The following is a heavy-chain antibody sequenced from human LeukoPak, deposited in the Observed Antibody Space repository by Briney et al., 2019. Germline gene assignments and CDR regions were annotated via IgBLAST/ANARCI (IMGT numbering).Heavy chain of an antibody. D-gene: IGHD3-3*01. Sequence: ASVKVSCKASGYTFTSYGISWVRQARGQGLEWMGWISAYNGNTNYAQKLQGRVTMTTDTSTSTAYMEPRSLRSDDTAVYYCARDWGEKRITIFGVAIARNAFDIWGQGTMVTVSS. CDR3: ARDWGEKRITIFGVAIARNAFDI. CDR1: GYTFTSYG. V-gene: IGHV1-18*01. J-gene: IGHJ3*02. CDR2: ISAYNGNT.